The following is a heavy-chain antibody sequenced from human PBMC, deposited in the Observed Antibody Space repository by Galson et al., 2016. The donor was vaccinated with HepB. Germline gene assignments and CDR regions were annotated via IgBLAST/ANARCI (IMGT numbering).Heavy chain of an antibody. Sequence: SVKVSCKASGYTFTSYYIHWVRQAPGQGLEWMGIINPTGGSTSYAQKFKGRVTMTRDTSTTTLYMELSSLRSEDTAVYYCARILDYGVTWGYWGQGTLVAVSS. V-gene: IGHV1-46*01. CDR2: INPTGGST. CDR1: GYTFTSYY. D-gene: IGHD4-17*01. J-gene: IGHJ4*02. CDR3: ARILDYGVTWGY.